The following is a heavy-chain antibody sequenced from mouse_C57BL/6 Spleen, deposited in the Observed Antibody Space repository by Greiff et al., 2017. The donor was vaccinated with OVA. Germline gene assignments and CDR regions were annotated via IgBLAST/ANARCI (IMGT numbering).Heavy chain of an antibody. CDR1: GYSITSGYY. V-gene: IGHV3-6*01. D-gene: IGHD2-4*01. J-gene: IGHJ2*01. CDR3: AREVYDYDVGFDY. CDR2: ISYDGSN. Sequence: EVKLLESGPGLVKPSQSLSLTCSVTGYSITSGYYWNWIRQFPGNKLEWMGYISYDGSNNYNPSLKNRISITRDTSKNQFFLKLNSVTTEDTATYYCAREVYDYDVGFDYWGQGTTLTVSS.